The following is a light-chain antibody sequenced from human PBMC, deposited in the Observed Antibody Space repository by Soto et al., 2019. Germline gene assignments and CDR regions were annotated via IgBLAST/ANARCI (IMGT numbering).Light chain of an antibody. CDR1: QSISSY. J-gene: IGKJ5*01. CDR3: QQSYSTPPIT. Sequence: IQMTQTPSSLSASVGDRVTITCRASQSISSYLNWYQQKPGKAPKLLIYAASSLQSGVPSRFSGSGSGTDFTLTISSLQPEDFATYYCQQSYSTPPITFGQGTDWRL. V-gene: IGKV1-39*01. CDR2: AAS.